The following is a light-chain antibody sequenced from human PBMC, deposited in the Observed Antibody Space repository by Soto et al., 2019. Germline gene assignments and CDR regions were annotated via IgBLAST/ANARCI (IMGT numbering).Light chain of an antibody. CDR3: QQFGNSPQT. Sequence: EIVLTQSPDTLSLSAGERATLSCRASQSVNSNYFAWYQQKPGQAPRLLIYAASSRATGIPDRFSGSGSGTDFTLTINTLEPEDYAVYYGQQFGNSPQTFGQGTKVEIK. CDR1: QSVNSNY. V-gene: IGKV3-20*01. CDR2: AAS. J-gene: IGKJ1*01.